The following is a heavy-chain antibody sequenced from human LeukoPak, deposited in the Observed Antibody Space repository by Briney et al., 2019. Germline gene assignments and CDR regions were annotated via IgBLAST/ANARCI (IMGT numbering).Heavy chain of an antibody. V-gene: IGHV3-23*01. CDR2: IRGSGGST. J-gene: IGHJ4*02. D-gene: IGHD3-22*01. CDR3: AKDHYYDSSGYYGVGFDY. Sequence: GGSLRLSCAASGFTFSSYAMSWVRPAPGKGLEWVSAIRGSGGSTYYADSVKGRFTISRDNSKNTMYLQMNSLRAEDTAVYYCAKDHYYDSSGYYGVGFDYWGQGTLVTVSS. CDR1: GFTFSSYA.